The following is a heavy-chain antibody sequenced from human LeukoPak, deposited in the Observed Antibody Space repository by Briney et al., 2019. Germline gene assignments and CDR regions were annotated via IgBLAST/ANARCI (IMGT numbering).Heavy chain of an antibody. V-gene: IGHV3-74*01. Sequence: GGSLRLSCAASGFTFSSYWMHWVRQAPGKGLVWVSRINTDGSSTSYADSVKGRFTISRDNSKNTLYLQMNSLRAEDTAVYYCAKGRESIAAANFDYWGQGTLVTVSS. D-gene: IGHD6-13*01. CDR1: GFTFSSYW. J-gene: IGHJ4*02. CDR3: AKGRESIAAANFDY. CDR2: INTDGSST.